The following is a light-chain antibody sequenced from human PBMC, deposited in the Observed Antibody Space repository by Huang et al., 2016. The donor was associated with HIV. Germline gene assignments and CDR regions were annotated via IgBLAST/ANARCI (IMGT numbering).Light chain of an antibody. CDR1: QCVLYSSNNNNS. CDR2: WAS. J-gene: IGKJ4*01. V-gene: IGKV4-1*01. CDR3: HQYFRTPLT. Sequence: IVVTQSPDSLAVSLGERAAINCKSSQCVLYSSNNNNSLAWYQQKPGQSPALLIYWASTRAPGVPDRFNGSGPGTDFTLTISSLQPEDVALYYCHQYFRTPLTFGGGTRVDIK.